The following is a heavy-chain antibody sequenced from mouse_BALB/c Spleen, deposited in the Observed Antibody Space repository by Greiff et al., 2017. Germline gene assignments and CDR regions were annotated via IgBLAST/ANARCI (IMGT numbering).Heavy chain of an antibody. CDR3: ARHYYGSSYGFAY. J-gene: IGHJ3*01. Sequence: QVQLQQSGAELVRPGTSVKVSCKASGYAFTNYLIEWVKQRPGQGLEWIGVINPGSGGTNYNEKFKGKATLTADKSSSTAYMQLSSLTSDDSAVYFCARHYYGSSYGFAYWGQGTLVTVSA. D-gene: IGHD1-1*01. CDR1: GYAFTNYL. CDR2: INPGSGGT. V-gene: IGHV1-54*01.